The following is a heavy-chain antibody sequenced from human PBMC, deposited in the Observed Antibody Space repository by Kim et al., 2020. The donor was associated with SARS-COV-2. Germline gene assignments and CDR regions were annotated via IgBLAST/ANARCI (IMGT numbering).Heavy chain of an antibody. CDR3: ARYTPDIVVVPAAIDAFDI. CDR2: IYYSGST. CDR1: GGSISSYY. Sequence: SETLSLTCTVSGGSISSYYWSWIRQPPGKGLEWIGYIYYSGSTNYNPSLKSRVTISVDTSKNQFSLKLSSVTAADTAVYYCARYTPDIVVVPAAIDAFDIWGQGTMVTVSS. V-gene: IGHV4-59*13. J-gene: IGHJ3*02. D-gene: IGHD2-2*01.